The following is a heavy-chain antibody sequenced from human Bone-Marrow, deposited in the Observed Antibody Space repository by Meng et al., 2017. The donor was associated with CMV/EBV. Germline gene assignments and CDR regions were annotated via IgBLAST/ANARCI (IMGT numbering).Heavy chain of an antibody. CDR1: GFTFSSYW. V-gene: IGHV3-7*01. D-gene: IGHD6-13*01. CDR2: IKQDGSEK. J-gene: IGHJ6*02. Sequence: GESLKISCAVSGFTFSSYWMSWVRQAPGKGLEWVANIKQDGSEKYYVDSVKGRFTISRDNAKNSLYLQMNSLRAEDTAVYYCARDSAAWGGMDVWGQGTTVTVS. CDR3: ARDSAAWGGMDV.